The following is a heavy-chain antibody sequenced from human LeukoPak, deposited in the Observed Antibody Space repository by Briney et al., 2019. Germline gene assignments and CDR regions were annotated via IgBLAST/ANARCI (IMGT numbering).Heavy chain of an antibody. CDR1: GYTFTSYG. D-gene: IGHD6-19*01. CDR2: ISAYNGNT. Sequence: GASVKVSCKASGYTFTSYGISWVRQAPGQGLEWMGWISAYNGNTNYAQKLQGRVTMTTDTSTSTAYMELRSLRSDDTAVYYCAKILGYSSGWYYFDYWGQGTLVTVSS. CDR3: AKILGYSSGWYYFDY. V-gene: IGHV1-18*01. J-gene: IGHJ4*02.